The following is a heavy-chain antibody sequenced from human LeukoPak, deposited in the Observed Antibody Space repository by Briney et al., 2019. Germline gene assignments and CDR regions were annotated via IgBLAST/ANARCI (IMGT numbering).Heavy chain of an antibody. CDR2: INHSGST. Sequence: SETLSLTCAVYGGSFSGYYWSWIRQPPGKGLEWIGEINHSGSTNYNPSLKSRVTISVDTSKNQFSLKLSSVTAADTAVYYCARQMIAGIDTAMGTFDYWGQGTLVTVSS. CDR3: ARQMIAGIDTAMGTFDY. CDR1: GGSFSGYY. D-gene: IGHD5-18*01. J-gene: IGHJ4*02. V-gene: IGHV4-34*01.